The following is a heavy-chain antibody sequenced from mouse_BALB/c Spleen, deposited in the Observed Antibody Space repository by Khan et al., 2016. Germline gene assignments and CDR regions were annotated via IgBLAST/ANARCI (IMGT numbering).Heavy chain of an antibody. CDR1: GFSITSYG. CDR2: IWGDGST. J-gene: IGHJ3*01. D-gene: IGHD2-3*01. CDR3: VKDGDGYFPAWFTY. V-gene: IGHV2-3*01. Sequence: QVQLKESGPGLVAPSQSLSITCTVSGFSITSYGVGWVRQPPGKGLEWLGVIWGDGSTNYHSALISRLSISKDNSKSQVSLKLNSLQTDDTAAYYCVKDGDGYFPAWFTYWGQGTLVTVSA.